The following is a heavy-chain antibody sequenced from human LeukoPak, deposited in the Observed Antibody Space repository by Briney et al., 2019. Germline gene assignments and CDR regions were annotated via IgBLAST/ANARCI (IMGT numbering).Heavy chain of an antibody. V-gene: IGHV1-2*02. J-gene: IGHJ6*02. D-gene: IGHD2-2*01. CDR3: ARGGGVVVPADESYYGMDV. CDR2: INPNSGGT. CDR1: GYTFTGYY. Sequence: ASVKVSCKASGYTFTGYYMHWVRQAPGQGLEWMGWINPNSGGTNYAQKFQGRVTMTRDTSISTAYMELSRLRSDDTAVYYCARGGGVVVPADESYYGMDVWGQGTTVTVSS.